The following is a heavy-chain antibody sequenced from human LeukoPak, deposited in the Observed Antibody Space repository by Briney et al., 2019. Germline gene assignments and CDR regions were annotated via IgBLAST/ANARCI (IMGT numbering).Heavy chain of an antibody. J-gene: IGHJ5*02. CDR1: GYTFTSYF. Sequence: GASVKVSCKASGYTFTSYFIHWVRRAPGQGLEWMGIINPSGGTTNYAQKFQGRVTMTRDTSISTAYMELSRLRSDDTAVYYCARVGLITMVRGDNWFDPWGQGTLVTVSS. CDR2: INPSGGTT. V-gene: IGHV1-46*01. CDR3: ARVGLITMVRGDNWFDP. D-gene: IGHD3-10*01.